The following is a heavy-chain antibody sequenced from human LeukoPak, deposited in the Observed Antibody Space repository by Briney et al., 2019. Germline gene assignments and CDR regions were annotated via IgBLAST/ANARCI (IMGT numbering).Heavy chain of an antibody. Sequence: SETLSLTCTVSGDSISSGDYYWSWIRQPPGKGLEWLGYIYYSGSTSYNPSLRSRVTISMDISKNQFSLKLSSVTAADTAVYYCARDLRTVAANSHDAFDIWGQGTMVTVSS. CDR3: ARDLRTVAANSHDAFDI. CDR1: GDSISSGDYY. CDR2: IYYSGST. J-gene: IGHJ3*02. D-gene: IGHD6-19*01. V-gene: IGHV4-61*08.